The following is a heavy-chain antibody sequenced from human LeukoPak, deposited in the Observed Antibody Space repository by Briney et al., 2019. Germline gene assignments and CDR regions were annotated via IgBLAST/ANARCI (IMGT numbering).Heavy chain of an antibody. CDR2: IYTSGST. J-gene: IGHJ4*02. Sequence: NASETLSLTCTVSGGSISSGSYYWSWIRQPAGKGLEWIVRIYTSGSTNYNPSLKSRVTISVDTSKNQFSLKLSSVTAADTAVYYCARDCGPDYSNYRDPTSELFPYWGQGTLVTVSS. D-gene: IGHD4-11*01. V-gene: IGHV4-61*02. CDR3: ARDCGPDYSNYRDPTSELFPY. CDR1: GGSISSGSYY.